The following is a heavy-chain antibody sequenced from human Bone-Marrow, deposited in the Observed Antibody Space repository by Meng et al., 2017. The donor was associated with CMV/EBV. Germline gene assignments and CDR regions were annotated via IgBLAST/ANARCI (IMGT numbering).Heavy chain of an antibody. CDR1: GFIFSNYG. CDR2: IRFDGSNK. J-gene: IGHJ6*02. Sequence: GGSLRLSCAVSGFIFSNYGMHWVRQAPGKGLEWVAFIRFDGSNKYYADSVKGRFTISRDNSKNTLYLQMNSLRAEDTAVYYCARGNYYYYYGMDVWGQGTTVTVSS. V-gene: IGHV3-30*02. D-gene: IGHD3-16*01. CDR3: ARGNYYYYYGMDV.